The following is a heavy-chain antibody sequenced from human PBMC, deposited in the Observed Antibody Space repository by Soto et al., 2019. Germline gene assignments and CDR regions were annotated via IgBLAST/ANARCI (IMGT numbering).Heavy chain of an antibody. CDR3: ARDKITGLFDY. J-gene: IGHJ4*02. CDR1: GGSFSGYY. Sequence: QVQLQQWGAGLLKPSETLSLTCAVYGGSFSGYYWTWIRQPPGTGLERMGEINHSGSTNYNPSLKSRSTISVDTSKNQFSLKLTSVTAADSSVYYCARDKITGLFDYWGQGTLVTVSS. V-gene: IGHV4-34*01. CDR2: INHSGST. D-gene: IGHD2-8*02.